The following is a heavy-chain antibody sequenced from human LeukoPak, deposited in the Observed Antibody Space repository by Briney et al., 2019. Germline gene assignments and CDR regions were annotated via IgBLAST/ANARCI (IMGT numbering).Heavy chain of an antibody. CDR3: ARGDGYRIPLDF. CDR1: GGSISSYY. D-gene: IGHD5-24*01. CDR2: IYTSGST. Sequence: SETLSLTCSVSGGSISSYYWSWIRQPAGKGLEWIGRIYTSGSTNYNPSLKSRVTMSGDTSKNQFSLKLSSVTAADTAVYYCARGDGYRIPLDFWGQGTLVTVSS. V-gene: IGHV4-4*07. J-gene: IGHJ4*02.